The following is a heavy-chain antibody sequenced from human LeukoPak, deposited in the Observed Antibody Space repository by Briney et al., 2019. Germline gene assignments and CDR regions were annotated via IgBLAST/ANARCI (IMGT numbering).Heavy chain of an antibody. J-gene: IGHJ4*02. D-gene: IGHD6-19*01. Sequence: PSETLSLTCTVSGGSISSSSYHWVWIRQPPGKGLDWIGTISSSGSTYYNPSLKSRVTMSVDTSKNQFSLKLSSVTAADTAMYYCARAAEYSSGWYLFDYWGQGILVTVSA. CDR3: ARAAEYSSGWYLFDY. CDR1: GGSISSSSYH. CDR2: ISSSGST. V-gene: IGHV4-39*07.